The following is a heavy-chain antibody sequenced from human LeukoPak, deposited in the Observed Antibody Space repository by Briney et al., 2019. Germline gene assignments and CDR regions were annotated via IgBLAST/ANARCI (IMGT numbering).Heavy chain of an antibody. J-gene: IGHJ4*02. Sequence: PSETLSLTCTVSGGSISSYYWSWIRQPPGKGLEWIGYIYYSGSTNYNPSLKSRVTISVDTSKNQFSLKLSSVTAADTAVYYCASALVDTAMVYFDYWGQGTLVTVSS. CDR2: IYYSGST. V-gene: IGHV4-59*01. CDR3: ASALVDTAMVYFDY. D-gene: IGHD5-18*01. CDR1: GGSISSYY.